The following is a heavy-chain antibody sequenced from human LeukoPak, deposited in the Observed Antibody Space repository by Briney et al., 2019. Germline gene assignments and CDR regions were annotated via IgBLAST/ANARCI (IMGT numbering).Heavy chain of an antibody. J-gene: IGHJ5*02. V-gene: IGHV4-4*07. D-gene: IGHD3-22*01. CDR1: GGSISIYY. Sequence: KPSETLSLTCTVSGGSISIYYWIWIRQPTGKGLEGIGRLSSSGSTNYNPSLKSRVTMSVDTSKNQFSLKLSSVTAADTAVYYCARGKVDYYDSSGYSSNWFDPWGQGTLVTVSS. CDR3: ARGKVDYYDSSGYSSNWFDP. CDR2: LSSSGST.